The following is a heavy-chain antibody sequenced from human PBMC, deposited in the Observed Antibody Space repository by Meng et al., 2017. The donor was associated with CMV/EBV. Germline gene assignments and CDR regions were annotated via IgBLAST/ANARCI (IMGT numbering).Heavy chain of an antibody. CDR1: GYSFTSYW. D-gene: IGHD2-2*02. J-gene: IGHJ3*02. Sequence: KVSCPGSGYSFTSYWIGWARQMPGKGLESIGIIYPGDSDTRYSPSCQGQVTISADKSINTAYLQWSSLKASDTAMYYCARNVRGLVPAAIGGDALDIWGQGTMVTVSS. CDR2: IYPGDSDT. CDR3: ARNVRGLVPAAIGGDALDI. V-gene: IGHV5-51*01.